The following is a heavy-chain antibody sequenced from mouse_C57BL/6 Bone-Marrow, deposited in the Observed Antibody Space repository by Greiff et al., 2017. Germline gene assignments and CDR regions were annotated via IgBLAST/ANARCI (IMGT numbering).Heavy chain of an antibody. Sequence: EVQRVESGGGLVKPGGSLKLSCAASGFTFSDYGMHWVRQAPEKGLEWVAYISSGSSTIYYADTVKGRFTISRYNAKKTLFLKITSLRSENTAMYYCADYGSSYVYWYFDVWGTGTTVTVSS. J-gene: IGHJ1*03. CDR2: ISSGSSTI. CDR1: GFTFSDYG. V-gene: IGHV5-17*01. CDR3: ADYGSSYVYWYFDV. D-gene: IGHD1-1*01.